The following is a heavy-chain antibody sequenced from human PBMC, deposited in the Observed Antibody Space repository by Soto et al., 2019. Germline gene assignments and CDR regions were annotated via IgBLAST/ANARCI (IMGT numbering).Heavy chain of an antibody. CDR2: IYPGDSDT. Sequence: GESLKISCKGSGYSFTSYWIGWVRQMPGKGLEWMRIIYPGDSDTRYSPSFQGQVTISADKSISTAYLQWSSLKASDTAMYYCSRHLLTETYYDGMDVWGQGTTVTVSS. D-gene: IGHD2-15*01. J-gene: IGHJ6*02. V-gene: IGHV5-51*01. CDR1: GYSFTSYW. CDR3: SRHLLTETYYDGMDV.